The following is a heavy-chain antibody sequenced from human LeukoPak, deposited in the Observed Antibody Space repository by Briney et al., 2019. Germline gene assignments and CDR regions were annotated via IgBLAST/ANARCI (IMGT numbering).Heavy chain of an antibody. CDR2: ISGSGGST. D-gene: IGHD1-26*01. V-gene: IGHV3-23*01. J-gene: IGHJ4*02. Sequence: PGGSLRLSCAASGFTVSSNYMIWVRQAPWKGLEWVSAISGSGGSTYYADSVKGRFTISRDNSKNTLYLQMNSLRAEDTAVYYCAKDGSGSYYVIDYWGQGTLVTVSS. CDR1: GFTVSSNY. CDR3: AKDGSGSYYVIDY.